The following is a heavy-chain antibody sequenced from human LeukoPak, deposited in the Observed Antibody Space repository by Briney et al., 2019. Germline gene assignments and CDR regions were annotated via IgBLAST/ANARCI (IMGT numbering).Heavy chain of an antibody. V-gene: IGHV4-39*07. CDR3: ASLGRVAAYRRGWFDP. D-gene: IGHD6-13*01. J-gene: IGHJ5*02. Sequence: LETLSLTCTVSGGSISSSSYYWGWIRQPPGKGLEWIGSIYYSGSTYYNPSLKSRVTISVDTSKNQFSLKLSSVTAADTAVYYCASLGRVAAYRRGWFDPWGQGTLVTVSS. CDR2: IYYSGST. CDR1: GGSISSSSYY.